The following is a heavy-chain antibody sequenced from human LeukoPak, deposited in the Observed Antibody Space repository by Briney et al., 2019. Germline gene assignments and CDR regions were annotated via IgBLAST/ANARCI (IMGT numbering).Heavy chain of an antibody. Sequence: ASVKVSCKASGYTFTSYYMHWVRQAPGQGLEWMGIINPSGGSTSYAQKFQGRVTMTRDTSTSTVYMELSSLRSEDTAVYYCARDRQNYYDSSGYKRLYYYYGMDVWGQGTTVSVSS. J-gene: IGHJ6*02. CDR3: ARDRQNYYDSSGYKRLYYYYGMDV. D-gene: IGHD3-22*01. CDR1: GYTFTSYY. V-gene: IGHV1-46*01. CDR2: INPSGGST.